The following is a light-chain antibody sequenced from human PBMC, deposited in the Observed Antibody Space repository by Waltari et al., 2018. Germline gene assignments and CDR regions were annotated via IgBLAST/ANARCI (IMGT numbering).Light chain of an antibody. CDR2: GKN. CDR1: SLRSYS. Sequence: SSELTQDPAVSVALGQTVRITCQGDSLRSYSANWYQQKPGQAPIVVIYGKNNRPSGIPARFSGSTSGDTASLTITEAQAEDEADYYCNSRDSSINHHYVFGSGTKVTVL. CDR3: NSRDSSINHHYV. J-gene: IGLJ1*01. V-gene: IGLV3-19*01.